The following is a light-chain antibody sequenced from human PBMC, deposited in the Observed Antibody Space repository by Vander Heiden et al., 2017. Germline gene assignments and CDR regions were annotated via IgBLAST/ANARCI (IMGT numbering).Light chain of an antibody. Sequence: SVLTQPPSPSGTPGQRVTISCSGSSSNIGSNTVTWYQQLPGTAPKLLIYSNNQRPSGVPDRFSGSKSGTSASLAISGLQSEDEADYYCAAWDDSLNGLVFGGGTKLTVL. CDR2: SNN. CDR1: SSNIGSNT. J-gene: IGLJ2*01. V-gene: IGLV1-44*01. CDR3: AAWDDSLNGLV.